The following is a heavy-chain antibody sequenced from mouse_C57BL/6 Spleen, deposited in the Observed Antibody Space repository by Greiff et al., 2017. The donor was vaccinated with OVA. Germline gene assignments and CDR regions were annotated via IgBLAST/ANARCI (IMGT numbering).Heavy chain of an antibody. J-gene: IGHJ4*01. CDR1: GYAFSSYW. CDR3: ARGVYDYDDGYAMDY. CDR2: IYPGDGDT. Sequence: VKLMESGAELVKPGASVKISCKASGYAFSSYWMNWVKQRPGKGLEWIGQIYPGDGDTNYNGKFKGKATLTADKSSSTAYMQLSSLTSEDSAVYFCARGVYDYDDGYAMDYWGQGTSVTVSS. D-gene: IGHD2-4*01. V-gene: IGHV1-80*01.